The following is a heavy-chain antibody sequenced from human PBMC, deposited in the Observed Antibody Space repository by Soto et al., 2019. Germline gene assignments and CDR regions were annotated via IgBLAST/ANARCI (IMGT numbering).Heavy chain of an antibody. J-gene: IGHJ5*02. Sequence: GGSLRLSCAASGFTFSSYGMHWVRQAPGKGLEWVAVIWYDGSNKYYVDSVKGRFTISRDNSKNTLYLQMNSLRADDTAVYYCARTPACGDYVCFDPWGQGTLVTVSS. D-gene: IGHD4-17*01. CDR2: IWYDGSNK. CDR1: GFTFSSYG. V-gene: IGHV3-33*01. CDR3: ARTPACGDYVCFDP.